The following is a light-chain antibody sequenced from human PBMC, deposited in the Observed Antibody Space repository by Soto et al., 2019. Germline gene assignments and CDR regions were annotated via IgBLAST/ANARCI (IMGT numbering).Light chain of an antibody. CDR1: SGDVGGYDY. Sequence: QSALTQPRSVSGSPGQSVTLSCTGTSGDVGGYDYVSWYQHHPGKAPKLTLYDVTKRPSGVPDRFSGSKSGNTASLTISGLQAEDEADYYCCSYAGTYNFVVFGGGTKLTVL. V-gene: IGLV2-11*01. CDR2: DVT. J-gene: IGLJ2*01. CDR3: CSYAGTYNFVV.